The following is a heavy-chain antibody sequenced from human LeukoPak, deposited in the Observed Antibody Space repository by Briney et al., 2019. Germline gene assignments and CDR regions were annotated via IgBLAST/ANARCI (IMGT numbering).Heavy chain of an antibody. CDR2: INPNSGGT. J-gene: IGHJ6*04. D-gene: IGHD4-23*01. V-gene: IGHV1-2*02. CDR3: ARVRWVSGNDYYYYGMDV. Sequence: ASVKVSCKASGYTFTGYYMHWVRQAPGQGLEWMGWINPNSGGTNYAQKFQGRVTMTRDTSISTAYMELSRLRSDDTAVYYCARVRWVSGNDYYYYGMDVWGKGSKLTVSS. CDR1: GYTFTGYY.